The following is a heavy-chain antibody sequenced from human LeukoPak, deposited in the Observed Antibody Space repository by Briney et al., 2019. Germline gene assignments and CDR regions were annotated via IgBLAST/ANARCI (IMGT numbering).Heavy chain of an antibody. CDR1: GGSISGYY. CDR3: ASRSLVFPMDAFDI. V-gene: IGHV4-59*01. CDR2: IYYSGST. Sequence: KASETLSLTCTVSGGSISGYYWSWIRQPPGKGLEWIGYIYYSGSTNYNPSLKSRVTISVDTSKNQFSLKLSSVTAADTAVYYCASRSLVFPMDAFDIWGQGTMVTVSS. D-gene: IGHD3-10*01. J-gene: IGHJ3*02.